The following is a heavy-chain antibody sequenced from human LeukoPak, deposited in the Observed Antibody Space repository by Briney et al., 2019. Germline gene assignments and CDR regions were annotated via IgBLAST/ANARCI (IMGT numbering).Heavy chain of an antibody. J-gene: IGHJ4*02. V-gene: IGHV4-59*12. CDR2: ISNSGST. CDR3: VRHSSDWSFDY. Sequence: SETLSLTCTDPGGSISSYYWSWIWQPPRKGLEWIAYISNSGSTYYNPSLNSRVTMSVDTSNNQFYLTLSSVTAAVTAVFYCVRHSSDWSFDYWGQGTLGTASS. CDR1: GGSISSYY. D-gene: IGHD6-19*01.